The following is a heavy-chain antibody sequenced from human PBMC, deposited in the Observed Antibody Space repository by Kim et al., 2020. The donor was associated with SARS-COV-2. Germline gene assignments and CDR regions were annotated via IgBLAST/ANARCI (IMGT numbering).Heavy chain of an antibody. D-gene: IGHD6-13*01. CDR1: GFTFSTYA. V-gene: IGHV3-23*01. CDR3: AKTGQLDY. J-gene: IGHJ4*02. Sequence: GGSLRLSCAASGFTFSTYAMSWVRQAPRRGLEWISTITGNGAATYYADSVRGRFTISRDNSKNTLSLQMNSLRAEDMALYYCAKTGQLDYWGQGTLVTVSS. CDR2: ITGNGAAT.